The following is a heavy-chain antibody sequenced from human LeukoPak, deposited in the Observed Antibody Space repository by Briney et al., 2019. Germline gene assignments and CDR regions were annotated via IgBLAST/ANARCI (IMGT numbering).Heavy chain of an antibody. J-gene: IGHJ4*02. CDR1: GFTFSSYW. CDR2: INSDGSST. CDR3: ARGVYGDYVEGFYY. V-gene: IGHV3-74*01. Sequence: HTGGSLRLSCTASGFTFSSYWMHWVRQAPGKGLVWVSRINSDGSSTSYADSVKGRFTISRDNAKNTLYLQMNSLRAEDTAVYYCARGVYGDYVEGFYYWGQGTLVTVSS. D-gene: IGHD4-17*01.